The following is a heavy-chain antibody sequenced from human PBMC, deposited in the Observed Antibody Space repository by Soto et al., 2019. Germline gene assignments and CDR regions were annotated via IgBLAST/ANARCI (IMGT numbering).Heavy chain of an antibody. V-gene: IGHV3-74*01. CDR2: INSDGSST. Sequence: GGSLRLSCAASGFTFSRYWMHGVRQAPGKGLVWVSRINSDGSSTSYADSVKGRFTISRDNAKNTLYLQMNSLRAEDTAVYYCARAFSPLRYFDWLYTANYYYYGMDVWGQGTTVTVSS. CDR1: GFTFSRYW. CDR3: ARAFSPLRYFDWLYTANYYYYGMDV. J-gene: IGHJ6*02. D-gene: IGHD3-9*01.